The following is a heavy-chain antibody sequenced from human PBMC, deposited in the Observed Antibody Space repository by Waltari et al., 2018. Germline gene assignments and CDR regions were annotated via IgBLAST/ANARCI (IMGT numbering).Heavy chain of an antibody. J-gene: IGHJ6*03. V-gene: IGHV3-30-3*01. CDR1: GFTFSSYA. D-gene: IGHD2-21*02. Sequence: QVQLVESGGGVVQPGRSLRLSCAASGFTFSSYAMHWVRRAPGKGLEWVAVISYDGSNKYYADSVKGRFTISRDNSKNTLYLQMNSLRAEDTAVYYCARDMVVTSDYYMDVWGKGTTVTVSS. CDR3: ARDMVVTSDYYMDV. CDR2: ISYDGSNK.